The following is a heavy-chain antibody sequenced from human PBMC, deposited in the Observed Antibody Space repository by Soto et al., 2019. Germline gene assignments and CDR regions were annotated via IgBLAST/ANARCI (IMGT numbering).Heavy chain of an antibody. D-gene: IGHD1-7*01. CDR2: ISSNGGST. CDR3: VKAITGTTFGFYGMDV. Sequence: GGSLRLSCSASGFTFSSYAMHWVRQAPGKGLEYVSAISSNGGSTYYADSMKGRFTISRDNSKNTLYLQMSSLRAEDTAVYYCVKAITGTTFGFYGMDVWGQGTTVTVSS. CDR1: GFTFSSYA. V-gene: IGHV3-64D*08. J-gene: IGHJ6*02.